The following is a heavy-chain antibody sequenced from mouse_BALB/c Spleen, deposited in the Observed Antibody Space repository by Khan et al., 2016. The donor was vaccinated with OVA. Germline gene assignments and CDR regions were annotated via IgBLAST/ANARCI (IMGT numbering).Heavy chain of an antibody. Sequence: QVQLQQSRTELARPGASVKLSCKASGYTFTDYYINWVKQRTGQGLEWIGEIYPGSGNTYYNEKFKGKVTLTADKSSSTAYMQLSRLTSEDSAVYFCARMDTTSLDFWGQGTTLTLSS. D-gene: IGHD2-3*01. V-gene: IGHV1-77*01. CDR1: GYTFTDYY. CDR3: ARMDTTSLDF. CDR2: IYPGSGNT. J-gene: IGHJ2*01.